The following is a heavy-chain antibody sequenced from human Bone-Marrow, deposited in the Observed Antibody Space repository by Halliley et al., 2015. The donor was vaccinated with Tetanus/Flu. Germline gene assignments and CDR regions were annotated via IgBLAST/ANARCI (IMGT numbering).Heavy chain of an antibody. CDR3: AKVTGDRGSFFPLVH. D-gene: IGHD1-26*01. CDR2: VAYDGNYK. V-gene: IGHV3-30*18. J-gene: IGHJ5*02. Sequence: AVVAYDGNYKSYANPGKGRFTISRDHSKNTRYLQMNSLRAEDTAVFYCAKVTGDRGSFFPLVHWGQGTLVTVSS.